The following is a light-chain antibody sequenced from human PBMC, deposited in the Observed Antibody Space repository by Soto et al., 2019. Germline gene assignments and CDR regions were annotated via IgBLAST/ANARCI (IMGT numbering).Light chain of an antibody. J-gene: IGLJ1*01. CDR3: CSSAGSPHV. CDR1: SSDVGGYNY. CDR2: DVS. V-gene: IGLV2-11*01. Sequence: QSVLTQPRSVSGSPGQSVTISCTGTSSDVGGYNYVSWYQQHPGKAPKVMIYDVSKRPSGVPDRFSGSKSGNTASLTISGLQAEDEADSYCCSSAGSPHVFGTGTEVTVL.